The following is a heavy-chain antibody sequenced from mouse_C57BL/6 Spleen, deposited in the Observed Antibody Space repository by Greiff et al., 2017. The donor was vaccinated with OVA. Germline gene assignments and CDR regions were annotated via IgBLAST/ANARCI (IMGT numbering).Heavy chain of an antibody. CDR1: GFTFSDAW. CDR2: IRNKANNHAT. Sequence: EVKVVESGGGLVQPGGSMKLSCAASGFTFSDAWMDWVRQSPEKGLEWVAEIRNKANNHATYYAESVKGRFTISRDDSKSSVYLQMNSLRAEDPGIYYCTRGDYDGGCWYFDVWGTGTTVTVSS. J-gene: IGHJ1*03. V-gene: IGHV6-6*01. D-gene: IGHD2-4*01. CDR3: TRGDYDGGCWYFDV.